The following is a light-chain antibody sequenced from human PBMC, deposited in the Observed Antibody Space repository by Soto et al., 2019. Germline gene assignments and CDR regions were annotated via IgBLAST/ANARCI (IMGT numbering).Light chain of an antibody. CDR3: QQRGSWPHSIT. CDR1: QSVSHA. V-gene: IGKV3-11*01. Sequence: EVVLTQSPATLSLSPGCRCTLSCRASQSVSHALAWYQQKTGQAPRLLIHDASSRATGIPARLSGSGSEKDFTLTISSLETEDFAVYYCQQRGSWPHSITFGQGTRLEIK. J-gene: IGKJ5*01. CDR2: DAS.